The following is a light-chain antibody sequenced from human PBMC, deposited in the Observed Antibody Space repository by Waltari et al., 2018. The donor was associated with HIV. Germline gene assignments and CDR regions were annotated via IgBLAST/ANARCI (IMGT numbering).Light chain of an antibody. J-gene: IGLJ1*01. V-gene: IGLV1-40*01. CDR1: SSTIGAGYD. Sequence: QSVLTQPPSVSGPPGQRVTTPCTGSSSTIGAGYDVTWYQQLPGTAPKLLIYNNSNRPSGVPDRFSGSKSGTSASLAITGLQAEDEADYYCQSYDSSLSGSDVFGTGTKVTVL. CDR3: QSYDSSLSGSDV. CDR2: NNS.